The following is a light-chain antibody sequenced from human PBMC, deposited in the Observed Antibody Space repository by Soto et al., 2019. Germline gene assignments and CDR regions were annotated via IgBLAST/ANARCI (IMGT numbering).Light chain of an antibody. J-gene: IGLJ1*01. Sequence: QSAPAQPASVSGSPGQSITISCSGASSDVGSYDHVAWYQQFPGKTPKLMIYEVSNRPSGVSSRFSGSKSGNTASLTISGLQAEVEADYYCISYTGSSTAYVFGSGTKVTV. CDR3: ISYTGSSTAYV. CDR1: SSDVGSYDH. CDR2: EVS. V-gene: IGLV2-14*01.